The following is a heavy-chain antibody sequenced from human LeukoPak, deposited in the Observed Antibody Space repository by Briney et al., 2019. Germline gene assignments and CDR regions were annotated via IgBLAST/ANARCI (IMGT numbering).Heavy chain of an antibody. D-gene: IGHD6-19*01. CDR1: GYTLTELS. CDR3: ATDPGIAVAGPRGENY. Sequence: ASVKVSCKVSGYTLTELSMHWVRQAPGKGLERMGGFDPEDGETIYAQKFQGRVTMTGDTSTDTAYMELSSLRSEDTAVYYCATDPGIAVAGPRGENYWGQGTLVTVSS. CDR2: FDPEDGET. J-gene: IGHJ4*02. V-gene: IGHV1-24*01.